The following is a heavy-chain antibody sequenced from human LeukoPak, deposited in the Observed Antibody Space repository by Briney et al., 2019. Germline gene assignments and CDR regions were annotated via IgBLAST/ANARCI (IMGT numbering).Heavy chain of an antibody. D-gene: IGHD6-13*01. V-gene: IGHV4-59*08. CDR3: ARYSSHIFFDY. CDR1: GDSISSYY. CDR2: IYYSGST. Sequence: SETLSLPCTVSGDSISSYYWSWIRHPPGKGLEWIGYIYYSGSTNYNPSLKSRVTISVDTSKNQFYLKLSSVTAADTAVYYCARYSSHIFFDYWGQGTLVTVSS. J-gene: IGHJ4*02.